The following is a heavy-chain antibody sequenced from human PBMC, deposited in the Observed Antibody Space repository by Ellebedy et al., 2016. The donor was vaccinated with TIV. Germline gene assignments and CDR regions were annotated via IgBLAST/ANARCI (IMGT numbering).Heavy chain of an antibody. Sequence: SETLSLTCTVSGASISSFYWSWIRQPAGRAPEWIGLPYTSGTTKYNPSLSSRVTMSVATTTNQFSLNLTSVTAADTAVYYCARETFYYDSGSYNMDYWGLGTLVTVSS. CDR3: ARETFYYDSGSYNMDY. CDR2: PYTSGTT. J-gene: IGHJ4*02. D-gene: IGHD3-10*01. CDR1: GASISSFY. V-gene: IGHV4-4*07.